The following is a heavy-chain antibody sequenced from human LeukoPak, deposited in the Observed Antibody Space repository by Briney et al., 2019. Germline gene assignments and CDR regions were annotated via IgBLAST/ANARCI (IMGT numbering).Heavy chain of an antibody. J-gene: IGHJ5*02. Sequence: SETLSLTCTVSGGSISNKYWSWIRQPPGKGLEWIGSIYHSGSTYYNPYLRRLVTISVDTPKNQFSLKRSSVTAADTAVYYSARDAYSYGFNWFDPWGQGTLVTVSS. CDR2: IYHSGST. CDR3: ARDAYSYGFNWFDP. CDR1: GGSISNKY. V-gene: IGHV4-38-2*02. D-gene: IGHD5-18*01.